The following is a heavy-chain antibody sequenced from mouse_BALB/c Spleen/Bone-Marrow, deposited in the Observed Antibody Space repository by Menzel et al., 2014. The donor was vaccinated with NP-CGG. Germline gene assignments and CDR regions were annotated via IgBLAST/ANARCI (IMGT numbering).Heavy chain of an antibody. Sequence: QVQLQQSGAELMKPGASVKISCKATGYTFSSYWIEWVKQRPGHGLEWIGEILPGSGSTNYNEKFKGKATFTADTSSNTAYMQLSSLTSEDSAVYYCARVSDGYYSYWYFDVWGAVTTVTVSS. CDR1: GYTFSSYW. CDR3: ARVSDGYYSYWYFDV. CDR2: ILPGSGST. D-gene: IGHD2-3*01. J-gene: IGHJ1*01. V-gene: IGHV1-9*01.